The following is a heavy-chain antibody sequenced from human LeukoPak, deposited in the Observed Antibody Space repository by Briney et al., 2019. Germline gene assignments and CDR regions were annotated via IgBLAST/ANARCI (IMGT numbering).Heavy chain of an antibody. Sequence: SETLSHTCTVPGGSINKYYWSWIRQPPRRGLEWLGYIYYNGVTNYNPSLKSRLTISVDTSKNQSSLKWTSVTAADTAIYYCARLHALRAEEFAPGGQGTLVTVSS. D-gene: IGHD3-16*01. CDR3: ARLHALRAEEFAP. CDR2: IYYNGVT. J-gene: IGHJ5*02. CDR1: GGSINKYY. V-gene: IGHV4-59*01.